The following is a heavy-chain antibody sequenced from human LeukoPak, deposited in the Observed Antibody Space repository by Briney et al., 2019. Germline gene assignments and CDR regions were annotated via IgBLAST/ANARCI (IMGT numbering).Heavy chain of an antibody. Sequence: PGGSLRLSCAASGFTFSTYEMNWVRQAPGKGLEWVSYISTSGSTMYYADSVKGRFTISRDNAKNTLYLQMNSLRAEDTAVYYCARGPSSPDYWGQGTLVTVSS. D-gene: IGHD2-2*01. V-gene: IGHV3-48*03. CDR3: ARGPSSPDY. J-gene: IGHJ4*02. CDR2: ISTSGSTM. CDR1: GFTFSTYE.